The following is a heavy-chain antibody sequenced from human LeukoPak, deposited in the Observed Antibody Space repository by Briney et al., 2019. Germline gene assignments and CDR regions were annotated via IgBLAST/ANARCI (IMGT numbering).Heavy chain of an antibody. D-gene: IGHD5-12*01. CDR1: GFTFSSYS. V-gene: IGHV3-48*04. Sequence: GGSLRLSCAASGFTFSSYSMNWVRQAPGKGLEWVSYISSSSSTIYYADSVKGRFTISRDNAKNSLYLQTYSLRGEDTAIYYCARLWGDATIFDLWGQGTLVTVSS. CDR3: ARLWGDATIFDL. J-gene: IGHJ4*02. CDR2: ISSSSSTI.